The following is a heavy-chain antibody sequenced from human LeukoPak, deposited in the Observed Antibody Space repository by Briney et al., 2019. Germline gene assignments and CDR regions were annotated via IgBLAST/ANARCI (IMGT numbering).Heavy chain of an antibody. V-gene: IGHV3-33*01. J-gene: IGHJ4*02. CDR2: IWYDGSNK. Sequence: PGGSLRLSCAASGFTFSSYGMHWVRQAPGKGLEWVAVIWYDGSNKYCADSVKGRFTISRDNSKNTLYLQMNSLRAEDTAVYYCARDMDGSDPMYYFDYWGQGTLVTVSS. D-gene: IGHD2-21*02. CDR3: ARDMDGSDPMYYFDY. CDR1: GFTFSSYG.